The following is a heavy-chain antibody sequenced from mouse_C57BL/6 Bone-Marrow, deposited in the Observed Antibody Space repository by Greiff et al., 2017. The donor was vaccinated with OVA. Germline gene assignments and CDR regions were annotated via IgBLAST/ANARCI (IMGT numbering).Heavy chain of an antibody. J-gene: IGHJ3*01. CDR3: APLGSNPFAY. D-gene: IGHD4-1*01. Sequence: QVQLKESGPELVKPGASVKISCKASGYAFSSSWMNWVKQRPGKGLEWIGRIYPGDGDTNYNGKFKGKATLTADKSSSTAYMQLSSLTSEDSAVYFCAPLGSNPFAYWGQGTLVTVSA. CDR2: IYPGDGDT. CDR1: GYAFSSSW. V-gene: IGHV1-82*01.